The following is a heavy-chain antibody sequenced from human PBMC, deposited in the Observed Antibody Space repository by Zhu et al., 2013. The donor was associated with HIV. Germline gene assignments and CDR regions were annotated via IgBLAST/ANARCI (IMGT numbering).Heavy chain of an antibody. V-gene: IGHV1-69*02. Sequence: QVQLVQSGAEVKKPGSSVKVSCKASGGTFSSYTISWVRQAPGQGLEWMGRIIPILGIANYAQKFQGRVTITADKSTSTAYMELSSLRSEDTAVYYCATTPARGSGSYSTWGQGTLVTVSS. CDR2: IIPILGIA. CDR1: GGTFSSYT. CDR3: ATTPARGSGSYST. J-gene: IGHJ5*02. D-gene: IGHD1-26*01.